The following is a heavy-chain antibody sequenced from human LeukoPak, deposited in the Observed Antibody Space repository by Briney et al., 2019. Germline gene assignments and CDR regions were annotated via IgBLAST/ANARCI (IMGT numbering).Heavy chain of an antibody. CDR2: INWNGGST. D-gene: IGHD4-17*01. Sequence: GGSLRLSCAASGFTFDDYGMSWVRQAPGKGLEWVSGINWNGGSTGYADSVKGRFTISRDNAKNSLYLQMNSLRAEDTALYYCARDYGDTYYYYYMDVWGKGTTVTVSS. V-gene: IGHV3-20*04. J-gene: IGHJ6*03. CDR1: GFTFDDYG. CDR3: ARDYGDTYYYYYMDV.